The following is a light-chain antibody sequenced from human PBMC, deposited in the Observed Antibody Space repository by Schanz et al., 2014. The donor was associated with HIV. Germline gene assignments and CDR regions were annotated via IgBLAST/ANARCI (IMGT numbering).Light chain of an antibody. Sequence: QSVLTQPASVSGSAGQSITISCTGTSGDVGPYDYVSWYQQHPGQAPKLLIYDVTDRPSGVSNRFSGSKSGNTASLTVSGLQAEDEADYYCSSYTTSSTLVFGGGTKLTVL. CDR1: SGDVGPYDY. J-gene: IGLJ2*01. V-gene: IGLV2-14*03. CDR3: SSYTTSSTLV. CDR2: DVT.